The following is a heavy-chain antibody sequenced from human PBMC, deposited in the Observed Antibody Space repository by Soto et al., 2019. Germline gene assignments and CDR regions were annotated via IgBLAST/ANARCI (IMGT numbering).Heavy chain of an antibody. J-gene: IGHJ4*02. CDR1: GFTFADYG. CDR3: ARGQRASVAVAANVDY. D-gene: IGHD6-19*01. V-gene: IGHV3-20*04. CDR2: INWDDSGT. Sequence: GGSLRLSCAASGFTFADYGMNWVRQAPGKGLEWVSTINWDDSGTGYADSVKGRFTISRDNAKNSLYLQMINVRPEDTALYYCARGQRASVAVAANVDYWGQGA.